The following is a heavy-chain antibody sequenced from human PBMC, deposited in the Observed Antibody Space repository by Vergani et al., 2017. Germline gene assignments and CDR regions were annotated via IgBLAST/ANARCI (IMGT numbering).Heavy chain of an antibody. J-gene: IGHJ4*02. D-gene: IGHD3-9*01. CDR2: INPISGGT. V-gene: IGHV1-2*02. CDR3: APTRGYFGWLYFDY. CDR1: GYTFTGYY. Sequence: QVQLVQSGAEVKKPGASVKVSCKASGYTFTGYYMYWVRQDPGQGLEWMGWINPISGGTNYAQKFQGRVTMTRDTSISTAYMELSRLRSDATAVYYCAPTRGYFGWLYFDYWGQGTLVTVSS.